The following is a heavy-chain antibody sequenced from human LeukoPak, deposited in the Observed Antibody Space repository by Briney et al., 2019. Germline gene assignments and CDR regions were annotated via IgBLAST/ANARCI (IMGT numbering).Heavy chain of an antibody. Sequence: GGSLRLSCAASGFTFSSYSMNWVRQAPGKRLEWVSYISSSSSTIYYADSVKGRFTISRDNAKNSLYLQMNSLRAEDTAVYYCARADGSGSYDYWGQGTLVTVSS. D-gene: IGHD3-10*01. V-gene: IGHV3-48*01. CDR1: GFTFSSYS. J-gene: IGHJ4*02. CDR3: ARADGSGSYDY. CDR2: ISSSSSTI.